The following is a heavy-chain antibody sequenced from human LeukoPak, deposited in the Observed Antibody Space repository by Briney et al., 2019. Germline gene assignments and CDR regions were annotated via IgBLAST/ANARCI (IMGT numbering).Heavy chain of an antibody. D-gene: IGHD3-10*01. CDR3: ASPYGSGSYLGY. CDR1: GGSISSSSYY. Sequence: SETLSLTCTVSGGSISSSSYYWGWIRQPPGKGLEWIGSIYYSGSTYYNPSLKSRVIISVDTSKNQFSLKLSSVTAADTAVYYCASPYGSGSYLGYWGQGTLVTVSS. CDR2: IYYSGST. J-gene: IGHJ4*02. V-gene: IGHV4-39*01.